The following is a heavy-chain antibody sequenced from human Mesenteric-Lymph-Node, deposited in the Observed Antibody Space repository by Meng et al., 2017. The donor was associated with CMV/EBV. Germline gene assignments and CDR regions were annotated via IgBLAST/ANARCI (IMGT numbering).Heavy chain of an antibody. Sequence: ITWGVYGGSVIGCFGGWIRQPPGGGLEWIGEVSRAGTTDYNPSLKSRVTLSLDMSKNQFSLNLSSVTAADTAVYYCARVSSVSSSSLWGQGTLVTVSS. CDR3: ARVSSVSSSSL. D-gene: IGHD6-6*01. V-gene: IGHV4-34*01. CDR2: VSRAGTT. CDR1: GGSVIGCF. J-gene: IGHJ4*02.